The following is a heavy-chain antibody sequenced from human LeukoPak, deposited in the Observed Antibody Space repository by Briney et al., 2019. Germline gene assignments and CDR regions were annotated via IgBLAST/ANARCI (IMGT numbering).Heavy chain of an antibody. V-gene: IGHV4-4*02. CDR1: GDFIKYGYW. CDR3: ARDTGWLQLGNFDY. D-gene: IGHD5-24*01. CDR2: IHHDGNT. Sequence: PSGTLSLTCVVSGDFIKYGYWWSWVRQAPGKGLEWIGEIHHDGNTNYNPSLKSRVTISVDTSKNQFSLKLSSVTAADTAVYYCARDTGWLQLGNFDYWGQGTLVTVSS. J-gene: IGHJ4*02.